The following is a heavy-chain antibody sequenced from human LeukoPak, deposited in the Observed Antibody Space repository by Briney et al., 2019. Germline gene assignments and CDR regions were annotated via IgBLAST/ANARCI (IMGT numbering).Heavy chain of an antibody. CDR1: GGSFSGYY. CDR3: ARVGMITFGGVIAYYYYYYMDV. CDR2: INHSGST. V-gene: IGHV4-34*01. D-gene: IGHD3-16*02. Sequence: KSSETLSLTCAVYGGSFSGYYWSWIRQPPGKGLEWIGEINHSGSTNYNPSLKSRVTIPVDTSKNQFSLKLSSVTAADTAVYYCARVGMITFGGVIAYYYYYYMDVWGKGITVTVSS. J-gene: IGHJ6*03.